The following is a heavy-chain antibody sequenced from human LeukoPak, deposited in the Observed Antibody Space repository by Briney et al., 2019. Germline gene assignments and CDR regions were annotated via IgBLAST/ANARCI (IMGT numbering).Heavy chain of an antibody. CDR2: IKQDGSEK. Sequence: GGSLRLSCVASGFTFSSYWMSWVRQAPGKGLEWVANIKQDGSEKYYVDSVKGRFTISRDNAKNSLYLQMNSLRAEDTAVYYCARLSFTAFLRYFDYWGQGTLVTVSS. J-gene: IGHJ4*02. D-gene: IGHD5-12*01. V-gene: IGHV3-7*03. CDR3: ARLSFTAFLRYFDY. CDR1: GFTFSSYW.